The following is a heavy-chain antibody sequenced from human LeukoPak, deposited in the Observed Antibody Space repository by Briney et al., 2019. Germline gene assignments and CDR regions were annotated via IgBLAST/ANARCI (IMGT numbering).Heavy chain of an antibody. V-gene: IGHV3-53*01. D-gene: IGHD6-19*01. J-gene: IGHJ5*02. CDR2: IYSSGNT. CDR3: AGGALYSSGWLNRFDP. CDR1: GCTVSSNY. Sequence: GGSLRLSCADSGCTVSSNYMSWVRQAPGKGLEWVAVIYSSGNTKYADSVKGRFTISRDNSKNTLYLDMNSLRAEDTAVYYCAGGALYSSGWLNRFDPWGQGTLVTVSS.